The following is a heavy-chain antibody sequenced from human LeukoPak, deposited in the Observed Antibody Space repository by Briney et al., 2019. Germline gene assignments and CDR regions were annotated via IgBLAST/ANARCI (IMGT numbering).Heavy chain of an antibody. V-gene: IGHV3-7*01. J-gene: IGHJ6*03. CDR2: KNQDGSEK. CDR3: ARGHRNTMVRGVIRYYYTDV. D-gene: IGHD3-10*01. CDR1: GFTFSNYW. Sequence: PGGSLRLSCAASGFTFSNYWMTWVRQAPGKGLEWVANKNQDGSEKYYVDSVKGRFTVSRDNGKNSLYLQMNSLRAEDTAVYYCARGHRNTMVRGVIRYYYTDVWGKGTTVTISS.